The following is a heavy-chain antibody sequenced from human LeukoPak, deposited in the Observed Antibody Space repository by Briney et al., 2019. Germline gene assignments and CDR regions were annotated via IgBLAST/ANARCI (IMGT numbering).Heavy chain of an antibody. J-gene: IGHJ4*02. V-gene: IGHV1-24*01. CDR2: FDPEDGET. CDR3: ATADKWEPLDY. D-gene: IGHD1-26*01. Sequence: ASVKVSCKVSGYTLTELSMHWVRQAPGKGLEWMGGFDPEDGETIYAQKFQGRVTMTRNTSISTAYMELSSLRPEDTAVYYCATADKWEPLDYWGQGTLVTVSS. CDR1: GYTLTELS.